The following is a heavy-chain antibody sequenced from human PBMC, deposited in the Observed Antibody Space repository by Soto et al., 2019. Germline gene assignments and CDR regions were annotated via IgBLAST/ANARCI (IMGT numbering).Heavy chain of an antibody. Sequence: GGSLRLSCAASGFTFSSYAMSWVRQAPGKGLEWVSAISGSGGSTYYADSVKGRFTISRDNSKNTLYLQMNSLRAEDTAVYYCAKWDYYDSSGYFDYFDYWGQGTLVTVSS. V-gene: IGHV3-23*01. CDR3: AKWDYYDSSGYFDYFDY. J-gene: IGHJ4*02. CDR2: ISGSGGST. CDR1: GFTFSSYA. D-gene: IGHD3-22*01.